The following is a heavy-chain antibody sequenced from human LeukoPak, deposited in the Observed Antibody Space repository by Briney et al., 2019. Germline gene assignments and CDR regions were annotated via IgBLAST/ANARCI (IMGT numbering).Heavy chain of an antibody. D-gene: IGHD2-2*01. CDR2: LNWNGGST. CDR3: ARESIVVVPTTMDDASDI. CDR1: GFTFDDYG. J-gene: IGHJ3*02. Sequence: GGSLRLSCAASGFTFDDYGMSWVRQAPGKGLEWVSGLNWNGGSTGYADSVKGRFTISRDNAKNALYLQMHSLRVEDTAVYYCARESIVVVPTTMDDASDIWGQGTMVTVSS. V-gene: IGHV3-20*04.